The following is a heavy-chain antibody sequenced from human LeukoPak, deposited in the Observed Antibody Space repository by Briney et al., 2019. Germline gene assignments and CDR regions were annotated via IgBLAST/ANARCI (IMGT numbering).Heavy chain of an antibody. Sequence: GGSLRLSCAASGFTLGSHNMNWVRQAPMKGLEWVSSIGTDGSYIYYADSVQGRFTISRDNAKNSLYLQMNSLTAEDTAVYYCARKMKTGDRVGTFDIWGQGTMVTVSS. J-gene: IGHJ3*02. CDR1: GFTLGSHN. V-gene: IGHV3-21*01. CDR3: ARKMKTGDRVGTFDI. CDR2: IGTDGSYI. D-gene: IGHD1-1*01.